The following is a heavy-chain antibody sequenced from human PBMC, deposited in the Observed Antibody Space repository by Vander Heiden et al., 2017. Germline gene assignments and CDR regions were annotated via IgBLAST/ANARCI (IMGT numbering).Heavy chain of an antibody. CDR3: ARTYSWYTAYFFDY. J-gene: IGHJ4*02. Sequence: EVQLVQSATEVQETGKSLKISCQASGYTFAGYWIAWLRQRPGQGLEWVGTIYPADSHTTYSPSFQGQVTISADNSINTAYLRWHSLTASDTAIYYCARTYSWYTAYFFDYWGQGTQVTVSS. V-gene: IGHV5-51*01. D-gene: IGHD1-1*01. CDR2: IYPADSHT. CDR1: GYTFAGYW.